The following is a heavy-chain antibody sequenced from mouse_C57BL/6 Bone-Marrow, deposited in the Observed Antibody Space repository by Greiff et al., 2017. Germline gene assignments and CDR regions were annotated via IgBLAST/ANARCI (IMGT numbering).Heavy chain of an antibody. CDR1: GYTFTSYW. CDR3: ARGCYYGSSYEDYAMDY. V-gene: IGHV1-72*01. J-gene: IGHJ4*01. D-gene: IGHD1-1*01. Sequence: QVQLQQPGAELVKPGASVKLSCKASGYTFTSYWMHWVKQRPGRGLGWIGRIDPNSGGTRYNEKFKSKATLTVDKPSSTAYMQLSSLTSEDSAVYYCARGCYYGSSYEDYAMDYWGQGTSVTVSS. CDR2: IDPNSGGT.